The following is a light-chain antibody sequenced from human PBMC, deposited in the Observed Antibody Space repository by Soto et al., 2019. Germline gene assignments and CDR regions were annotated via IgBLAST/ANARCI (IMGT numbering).Light chain of an antibody. CDR1: QTITNNY. Sequence: EIVLTQSPGTLSLSPGERATLSCRTSQTITNNYLAWYQQKPGQAPRLLIYGASSRVTGIPDRFSGSGSGTDFTLTTSRLEPEDFAVYYCQKYGTSPITFGQGTRLEIK. CDR3: QKYGTSPIT. J-gene: IGKJ5*01. CDR2: GAS. V-gene: IGKV3-20*01.